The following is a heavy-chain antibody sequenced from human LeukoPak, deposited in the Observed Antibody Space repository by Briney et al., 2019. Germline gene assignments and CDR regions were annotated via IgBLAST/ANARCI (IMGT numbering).Heavy chain of an antibody. CDR3: ARDHGIAVAGIRPFDY. D-gene: IGHD6-19*01. CDR2: ISSSSTYI. CDR1: GFSFSNYS. V-gene: IGHV3-21*01. Sequence: PGGSLRLSCAASGFSFSNYSMNWVRQAPGKGLEWVSSISSSSTYIYYADSVKGRFTISRDNAKNSLYLQMNSLRAEDTAVYYCARDHGIAVAGIRPFDYWGRGTLVTVSS. J-gene: IGHJ4*02.